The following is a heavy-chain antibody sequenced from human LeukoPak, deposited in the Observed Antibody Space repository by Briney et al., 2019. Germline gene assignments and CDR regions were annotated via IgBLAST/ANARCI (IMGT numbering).Heavy chain of an antibody. J-gene: IGHJ6*02. V-gene: IGHV1-18*01. CDR3: ARGPEGYDSSGYYRHYYYGMDV. CDR2: ISAYNGNT. Sequence: ASVKVSCKASGYTFTSYGISWVRQAPGQGLEWMGWISAYNGNTNYAQKLQGRVTMTTDTSTSTAYMELRSLRSDDTAVYYCARGPEGYDSSGYYRHYYYGMDVWGQGTTVTVSS. D-gene: IGHD3-22*01. CDR1: GYTFTSYG.